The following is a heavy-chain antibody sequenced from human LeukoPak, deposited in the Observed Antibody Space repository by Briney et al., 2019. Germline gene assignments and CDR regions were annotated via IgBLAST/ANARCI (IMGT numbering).Heavy chain of an antibody. J-gene: IGHJ6*04. Sequence: SQTLSLTCTVSGGSISSGGYYWSWIRQPPGKGLEWIGYIYHSGSTYYNPSLKSRVTISVDRSKNQFSLNLSSVTAADTAVYYCAREGLEPQVWGKGTTVTVSS. CDR3: AREGLEPQV. V-gene: IGHV4-30-2*01. CDR1: GGSISSGGYY. CDR2: IYHSGST. D-gene: IGHD3-3*01.